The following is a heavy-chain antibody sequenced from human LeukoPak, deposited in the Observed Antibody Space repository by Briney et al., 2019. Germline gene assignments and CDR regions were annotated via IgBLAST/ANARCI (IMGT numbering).Heavy chain of an antibody. V-gene: IGHV4-34*01. D-gene: IGHD6-19*01. J-gene: IGHJ4*02. CDR3: ASISSSGWHNMAKD. CDR2: INHFGST. CDR1: GGSFNGYY. Sequence: SETLSLTCAVYGGSFNGYYWTWIRQPPGKGLEWIGEINHFGSTNYNPSLTSRLTISLDMSKNQFSLKLNPVTAADTAVYYCASISSSGWHNMAKDWGQGTLVTVSS.